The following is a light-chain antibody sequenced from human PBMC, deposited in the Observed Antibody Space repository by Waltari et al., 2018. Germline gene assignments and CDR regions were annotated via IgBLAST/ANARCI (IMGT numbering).Light chain of an antibody. J-gene: IGKJ5*01. V-gene: IGKV3-11*01. Sequence: EIVLIQSPATLSLSPGERATLSCRASQSVSIYLAWYQQKPGQAPRLLIYDASNRATGIPARFSGSGSGTDFTLTISSLEPEDFAVYYCQQRSNWPITFGQGTRLEIK. CDR2: DAS. CDR1: QSVSIY. CDR3: QQRSNWPIT.